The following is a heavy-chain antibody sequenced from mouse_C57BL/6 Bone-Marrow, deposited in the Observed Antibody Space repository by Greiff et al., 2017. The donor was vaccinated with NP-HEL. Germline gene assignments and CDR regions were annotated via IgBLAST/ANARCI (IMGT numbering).Heavy chain of an antibody. Sequence: EVMLVESGGGLVQPKGSLKLSCAASGFSFTTYAMNWVRQAPGKGLEWVARIRSKSNNYATYYADSVKDRFTISRDDSESMLYLQMNNLKTEDTAMDYCVRQDYGSSYLGAMDYWGQGTSVTVSS. D-gene: IGHD1-1*01. CDR1: GFSFTTYA. J-gene: IGHJ4*01. CDR3: VRQDYGSSYLGAMDY. V-gene: IGHV10-1*01. CDR2: IRSKSNNYAT.